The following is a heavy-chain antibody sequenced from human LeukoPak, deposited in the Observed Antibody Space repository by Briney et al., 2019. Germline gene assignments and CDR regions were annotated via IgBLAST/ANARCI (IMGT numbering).Heavy chain of an antibody. CDR1: GGSISSYY. Sequence: SETLSLTCTVSGGSISSYYWSWIRQPPGKGLEWIGYIYYSGNTNYNPSLKSRVTISVDTSKNQFSLKLSSVTAADTAVYYCARDARLAVAGTRFYYYYMDVWGKGTTVTVSS. J-gene: IGHJ6*03. V-gene: IGHV4-59*01. D-gene: IGHD6-19*01. CDR2: IYYSGNT. CDR3: ARDARLAVAGTRFYYYYMDV.